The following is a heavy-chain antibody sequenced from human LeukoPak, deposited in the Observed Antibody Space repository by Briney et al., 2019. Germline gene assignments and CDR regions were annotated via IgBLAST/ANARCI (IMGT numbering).Heavy chain of an antibody. CDR2: IKQDGSEK. CDR1: GFTFSSYW. V-gene: IGHV3-7*04. J-gene: IGHJ4*02. CDR3: ARVYGSGSYYKPQPWDY. D-gene: IGHD3-10*01. Sequence: GGSLRLSCAASGFTFSSYWMSWVRQAPGKGLEWVANIKQDGSEKYYVDSVKGRFTISRDNAKNSLYLQMNSLRAEDTAVYYCARVYGSGSYYKPQPWDYWGQGTLVTVSS.